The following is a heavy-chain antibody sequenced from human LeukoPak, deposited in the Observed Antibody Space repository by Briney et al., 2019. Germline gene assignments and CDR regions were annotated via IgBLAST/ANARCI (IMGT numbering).Heavy chain of an antibody. V-gene: IGHV3-30*04. D-gene: IGHD5-18*01. J-gene: IGHJ3*02. CDR1: GFTFSFYT. CDR3: ARVDRGYSYGFGFDI. Sequence: GGSLRLSCAASGFTFSFYTMHWVRQAPGKGLEWVAVISYDGSNKYFADSVKGRFTISRDNSKNTLYLQMNSLRPEDTAVYYWARVDRGYSYGFGFDIWGQGTMVTVSS. CDR2: ISYDGSNK.